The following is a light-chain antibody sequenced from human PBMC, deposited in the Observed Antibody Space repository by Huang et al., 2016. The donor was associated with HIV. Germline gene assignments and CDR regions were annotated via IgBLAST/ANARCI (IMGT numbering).Light chain of an antibody. Sequence: DIQMTQSPSSLSASVGDRVTITCRATQSVTKYLNWYQQKPGKAPKHLIYGASSLQTGVQSRFSGSGSGTAFTLTISSLQPEVFASYYCQQSSSPPPTFGRGAKVDIK. CDR1: QSVTKY. V-gene: IGKV1-39*01. CDR3: QQSSSPPPT. CDR2: GAS. J-gene: IGKJ3*01.